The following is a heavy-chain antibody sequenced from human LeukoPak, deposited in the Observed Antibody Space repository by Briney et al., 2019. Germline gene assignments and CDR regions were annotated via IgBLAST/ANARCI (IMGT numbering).Heavy chain of an antibody. CDR2: TRNKANGYTT. Sequence: GGSLRLSCAASGFTFSDHYIDWVRQAPGKGLEWIGRTRNKANGYTTEYAASVKGRFTISRDDSENSLFLHMNGLKTEDTAVYYCGRGCAYTGYDGSGDYWGQGTLVTVSS. D-gene: IGHD5-12*01. V-gene: IGHV3-72*01. CDR3: GRGCAYTGYDGSGDY. CDR1: GFTFSDHY. J-gene: IGHJ4*02.